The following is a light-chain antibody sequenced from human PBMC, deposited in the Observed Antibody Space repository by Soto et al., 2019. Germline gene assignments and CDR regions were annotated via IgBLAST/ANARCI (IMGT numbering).Light chain of an antibody. Sequence: DIQMTQSPSTLSASVGDRVTITCRASQSISSWLAWYQQKPGKAPKLLIFAASSLQSGVPSRFSGRGSGTEFTLTISSLQPEDFATYYCQQTDSFPLSFGGGTTGDIK. CDR3: QQTDSFPLS. CDR1: QSISSW. V-gene: IGKV1-12*01. CDR2: AAS. J-gene: IGKJ4*01.